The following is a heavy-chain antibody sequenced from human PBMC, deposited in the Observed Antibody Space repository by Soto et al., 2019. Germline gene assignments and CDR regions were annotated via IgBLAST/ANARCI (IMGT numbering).Heavy chain of an antibody. V-gene: IGHV4-30-4*01. Sequence: SETLSLTCTVSGGSISSGNDYWSWIRQPPGKGLEWIGYIYTSGRTYYNPSLMSRVTISVDTSKNQFSLKLSSVTAADTAVYYCARDHYVYDILTGYGYYYGMDVWGQGTTVTVSS. CDR1: GGSISSGNDY. D-gene: IGHD3-9*01. CDR2: IYTSGRT. J-gene: IGHJ6*02. CDR3: ARDHYVYDILTGYGYYYGMDV.